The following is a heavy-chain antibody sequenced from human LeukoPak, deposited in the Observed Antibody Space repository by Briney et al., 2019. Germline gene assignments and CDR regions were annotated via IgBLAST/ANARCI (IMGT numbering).Heavy chain of an antibody. CDR2: VIPDSGAT. J-gene: IGHJ5*02. D-gene: IGHD2-21*01. CDR1: GYTFTAYY. V-gene: IGHV1-2*02. CDR3: ARACGGTSCHLNA. Sequence: GASVKVSCTASGYTFTAYYIHWVRQAPGQGLEWMGWVIPDSGATKYAQKFQGRVTMTRDTSISTAYMELSSLTSDDAAVYYCARACGGTSCHLNAWGQGTLLTVYS.